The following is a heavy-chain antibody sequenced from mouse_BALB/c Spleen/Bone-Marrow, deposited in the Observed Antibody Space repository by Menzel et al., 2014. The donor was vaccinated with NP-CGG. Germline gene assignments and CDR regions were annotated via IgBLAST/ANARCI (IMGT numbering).Heavy chain of an antibody. CDR3: ARHGFYYAMDY. Sequence: EVHLVESGGGLVQPGESLKLSCESNEYEFPSHDMSWVRKTPEKRLELVAAINSDGGITNYPDTMERRFTISRDNTKETLYLQMSSLRSEDTALYYCARHGFYYAMDYWGQGTSVTVSS. J-gene: IGHJ4*01. CDR2: INSDGGIT. CDR1: EYEFPSHD. V-gene: IGHV5-2*01.